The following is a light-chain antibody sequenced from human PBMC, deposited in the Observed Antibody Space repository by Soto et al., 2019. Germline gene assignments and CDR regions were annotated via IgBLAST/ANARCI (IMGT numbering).Light chain of an antibody. V-gene: IGLV2-8*01. CDR1: SSDVGAYNY. Sequence: QSALTQPPSASGSPGQSVTISCTGTSSDVGAYNYVSWYQQHPGIAPKLMIYEVTKRPSGVPDRFSGSKSGNTASLTVSGLQAEDEADYYCSSSGGNNIHYVFGTGTKLTVL. J-gene: IGLJ1*01. CDR2: EVT. CDR3: SSSGGNNIHYV.